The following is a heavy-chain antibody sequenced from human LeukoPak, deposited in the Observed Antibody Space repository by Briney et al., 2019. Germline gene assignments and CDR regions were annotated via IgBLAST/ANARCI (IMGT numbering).Heavy chain of an antibody. Sequence: ASVKVSCETSGYDFISYGFSWVRQAPGQGLEWMGWISASNGNTKYSQKFQGRVTMTTDSSTNTAYMDLRSLRSDDTAVYYCVRDPGELIVATTFDYWGQGTLVTVSS. CDR1: GYDFISYG. D-gene: IGHD5-12*01. CDR2: ISASNGNT. V-gene: IGHV1-18*01. CDR3: VRDPGELIVATTFDY. J-gene: IGHJ4*02.